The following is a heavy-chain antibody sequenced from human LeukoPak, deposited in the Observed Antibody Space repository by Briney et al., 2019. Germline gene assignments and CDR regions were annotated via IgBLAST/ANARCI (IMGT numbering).Heavy chain of an antibody. V-gene: IGHV3-48*03. CDR2: ISSSCSTI. J-gene: IGHJ5*02. CDR3: AKLPGRLSFGELFSNWFDP. Sequence: PGGSLRLSCAASGFTFSSYEMNWVRQAPGKGLDWVSYISSSCSTIYYADSVKGRFTISRHNAKHSLYLPMNSLRAEDPADYYCAKLPGRLSFGELFSNWFDPWGQGTLVTVSS. CDR1: GFTFSSYE. D-gene: IGHD3-10*01.